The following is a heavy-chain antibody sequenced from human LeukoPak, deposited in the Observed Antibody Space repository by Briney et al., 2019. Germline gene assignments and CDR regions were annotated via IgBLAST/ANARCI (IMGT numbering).Heavy chain of an antibody. CDR3: ANYGPSGYYYGPYYFDY. CDR1: GFTFSSYY. Sequence: GGSLRLSCAASGFTFSSYYMHWLRQAPGKGLMWVSAISGSGGSTYYADSVKGRFTISRDNSKNTLYLQMNSLRAEDTAVYYCANYGPSGYYYGPYYFDYWGQGTLVTVSS. J-gene: IGHJ4*02. V-gene: IGHV3-23*01. CDR2: ISGSGGST. D-gene: IGHD3-22*01.